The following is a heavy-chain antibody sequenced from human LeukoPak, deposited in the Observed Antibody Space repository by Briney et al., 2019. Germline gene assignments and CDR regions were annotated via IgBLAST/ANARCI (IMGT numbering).Heavy chain of an antibody. CDR2: INPNSGGT. Sequence: ASVKVSCKASGYTFTASYMHWVRQAPGQGLEWMGWINPNSGGTNYAQKFQGRVTMTRDTSISTAYMELSRLRSDDTAVYYCARAYYDFWSGYYTAGYWGQGTLVTVSS. CDR3: ARAYYDFWSGYYTAGY. J-gene: IGHJ4*02. D-gene: IGHD3-3*01. V-gene: IGHV1-2*02. CDR1: GYTFTASY.